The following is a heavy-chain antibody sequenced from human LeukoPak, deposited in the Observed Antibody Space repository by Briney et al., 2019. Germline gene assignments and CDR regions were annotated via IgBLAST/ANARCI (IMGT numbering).Heavy chain of an antibody. CDR1: GGSFSGYY. J-gene: IGHJ6*03. CDR3: ARGDSNSFEYLYYMDV. D-gene: IGHD4-11*01. V-gene: IGHV4-34*01. Sequence: SETLSLTCTVYGGSFSGYYWSWIRQSPGKGLEWIGEINHTGTTNSNPSLGSRLTMSVDSSKNQFSLKLTSVTAADTGVYYCARGDSNSFEYLYYMDVWGKGTTVTVSS. CDR2: INHTGTT.